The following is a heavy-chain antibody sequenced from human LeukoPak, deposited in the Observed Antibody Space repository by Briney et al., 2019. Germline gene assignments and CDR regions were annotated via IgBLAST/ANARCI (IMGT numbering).Heavy chain of an antibody. CDR2: ISYDGSNK. D-gene: IGHD4-17*01. CDR1: GFTFSSYG. V-gene: IGHV3-30*03. J-gene: IGHJ4*02. Sequence: GRSLRLSCAASGFTFSSYGMHWVRQAPGKGLEWVAVISYDGSNKYYADSVKGRFTISRDNSKNTLYLQMNSLRAEDTAVYYCARRNGDDFDYWGQGTLVTVSS. CDR3: ARRNGDDFDY.